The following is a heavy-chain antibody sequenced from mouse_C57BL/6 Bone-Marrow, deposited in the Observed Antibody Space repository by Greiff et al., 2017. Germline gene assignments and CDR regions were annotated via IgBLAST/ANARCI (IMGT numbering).Heavy chain of an antibody. D-gene: IGHD2-4*01. J-gene: IGHJ2*01. CDR3: AIGGDYEGYFDY. CDR1: GYTFTSYW. Sequence: QVQLQQPGAELVKPGASVKVSCKASGYTFTSYWMHWVKQRPGQGLEWIGRIHPSDSDTNYNQKFKGKATLTVDKSSSTAYMQISCLTSEDSAVYYCAIGGDYEGYFDYWGQGTTLTVSS. V-gene: IGHV1-74*01. CDR2: IHPSDSDT.